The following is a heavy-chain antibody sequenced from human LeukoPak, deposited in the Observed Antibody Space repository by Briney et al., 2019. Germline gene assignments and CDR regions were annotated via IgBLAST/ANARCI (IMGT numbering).Heavy chain of an antibody. J-gene: IGHJ6*03. CDR1: GFTFSSYA. D-gene: IGHD4-11*01. CDR3: ARAATTVMAVGYMDV. Sequence: GGSLRLSCAASGFTFSSYAMHWVRQAPGKGLEYVSAISSNGGSTYYANSVKGRFTISRDNSKNTLYLQMNSLRAEDTAVYYCARAATTVMAVGYMDVWGKGTTVTVSS. CDR2: ISSNGGST. V-gene: IGHV3-64*01.